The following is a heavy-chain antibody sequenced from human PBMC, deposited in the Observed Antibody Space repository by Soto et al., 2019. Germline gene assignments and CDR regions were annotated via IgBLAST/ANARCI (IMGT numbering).Heavy chain of an antibody. V-gene: IGHV3-23*01. CDR3: AKGRITLAGYGMDV. D-gene: IGHD1-20*01. J-gene: IGHJ6*02. CDR2: VSGSGGST. CDR1: GVPFSNYA. Sequence: EVQLLESGGGLVQPGESPRLSCTASGVPFSNYAMSWVRQAPGKGLEWVSTVSGSGGSTYYAGFVMGRFTISRDNSKSTLYREMNSLRAEDTAVYYCAKGRITLAGYGMDVWGQGTTVTVSS.